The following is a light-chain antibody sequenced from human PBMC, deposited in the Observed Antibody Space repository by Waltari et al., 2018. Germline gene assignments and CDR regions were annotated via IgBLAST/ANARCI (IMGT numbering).Light chain of an antibody. CDR2: DAS. CDR1: QRIDSW. J-gene: IGKJ1*01. V-gene: IGKV1-5*01. Sequence: DIQMTQSPSTLSASVGDRVPITCRASQRIDSWLAWYQQKPGKAPKLLIYDASSLERGGPSRFSGSGSGTEFTLTISSLQPDDFATYYCQQYNSDSQNFGQGTKVEIK. CDR3: QQYNSDSQN.